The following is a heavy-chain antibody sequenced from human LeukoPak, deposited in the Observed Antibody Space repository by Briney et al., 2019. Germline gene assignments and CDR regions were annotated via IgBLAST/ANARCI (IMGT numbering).Heavy chain of an antibody. D-gene: IGHD3-22*01. CDR2: IKQDGSEK. CDR3: ARPMYYYDSSGLFDY. V-gene: IGHV3-7*01. Sequence: SGGSLRLSCAASGFTFSSYWMSWVRQAPGKGLEWVANIKQDGSEKYYVDSVKGRFTISRDNAKNSLYLQMNSLRAEDTAVYYCARPMYYYDSSGLFDYWGQGTLVTVSS. CDR1: GFTFSSYW. J-gene: IGHJ4*02.